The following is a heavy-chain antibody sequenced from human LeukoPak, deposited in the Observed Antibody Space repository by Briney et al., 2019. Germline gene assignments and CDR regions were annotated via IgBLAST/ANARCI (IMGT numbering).Heavy chain of an antibody. CDR2: IYYSGST. D-gene: IGHD6-13*01. Sequence: SETLSLTCTVSGGSISGSRDYWGWIRQPPGKGLEWIGSIYYSGSTYYNPSLKSRVTISGDTSKNRFSLKLSSVTAADTAVYYCARVVAAAGNNWFDPWGQGTLVTVSS. CDR3: ARVVAAAGNNWFDP. V-gene: IGHV4-39*07. J-gene: IGHJ5*02. CDR1: GGSISGSRDY.